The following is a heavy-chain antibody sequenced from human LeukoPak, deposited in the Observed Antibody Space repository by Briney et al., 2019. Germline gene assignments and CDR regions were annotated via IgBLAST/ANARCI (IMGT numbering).Heavy chain of an antibody. D-gene: IGHD6-13*01. J-gene: IGHJ4*02. CDR3: ARGGSGSWPVDY. CDR1: GYTFTSYD. CDR2: MNPNSGNT. Sequence: ASVKVSCKTSGYTFTSYDINWVRQATGQGLEWMGWMNPNSGNTGYAQKFQGRVTMTRNTSISTAYMELSSLRSEDTAVYYCARGGSGSWPVDYWGQGTLVTVSS. V-gene: IGHV1-8*01.